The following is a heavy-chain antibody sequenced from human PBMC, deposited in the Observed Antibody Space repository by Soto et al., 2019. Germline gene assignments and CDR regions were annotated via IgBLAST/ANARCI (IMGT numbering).Heavy chain of an antibody. Sequence: EVQLVESGGGLVQPGGSLRLSGAASGFTVSNNYMTWVRQARGKVLEWVSVIYRGGSTYYADSGRGRFTIYRDKSKNTLYLQMSSLTADVTAVYSGAGACFVVRAAIIADCCGNGTLVTVSS. CDR2: IYRGGST. CDR1: GFTVSNNY. J-gene: IGHJ4*01. CDR3: AGACFVVRAAIIADC. V-gene: IGHV3-66*01. D-gene: IGHD2-2*01.